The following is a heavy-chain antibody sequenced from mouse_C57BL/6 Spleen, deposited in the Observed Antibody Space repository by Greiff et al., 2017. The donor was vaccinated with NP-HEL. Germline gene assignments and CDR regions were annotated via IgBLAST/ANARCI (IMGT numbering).Heavy chain of an antibody. V-gene: IGHV3-6*01. Sequence: VQLQQSGPGLVKPSQSLSLTCSVTGYSITSGYYWNWIRQFPGNKLEWMGYISYAGSNNYNPSLKNRISITCDTSKNQFFLKLNSVTTEDTATYYCARDGIYSNYGGYWYFDVWGTGTTVTVSS. J-gene: IGHJ1*03. D-gene: IGHD2-5*01. CDR1: GYSITSGYY. CDR2: ISYAGSN. CDR3: ARDGIYSNYGGYWYFDV.